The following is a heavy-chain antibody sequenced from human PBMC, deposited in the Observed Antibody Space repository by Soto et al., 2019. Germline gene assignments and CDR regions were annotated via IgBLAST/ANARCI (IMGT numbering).Heavy chain of an antibody. CDR3: TTVEKTIFGLVTDYYYNGMDL. CDR2: IKSKTDGGTT. V-gene: IGHV3-15*01. CDR1: GFTFSNAW. J-gene: IGHJ6*02. Sequence: EVQLVESGGGLVKPGGSLRLSCAASGFTFSNAWMSWVRQAPGKGLEWVGRIKSKTDGGTTDYAAPVKGRFTISRDDSNNTLEMQMNSLKTQDTAVLYCTTVEKTIFGLVTDYYYNGMDLWGQGTTVTVSS. D-gene: IGHD3-3*01.